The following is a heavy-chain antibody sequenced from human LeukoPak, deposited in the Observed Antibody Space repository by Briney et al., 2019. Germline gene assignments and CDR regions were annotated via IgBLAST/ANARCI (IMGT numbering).Heavy chain of an antibody. Sequence: AGYLRLSCAASGFTLSSYWMHWVRKAPGKGLVWVSRINSDGSSTSYADSVKGRFTISRDNAKNTLYLQMNSLRAEDTAVYYCARDLSEQWLANDEGCFDYWGQGTLVTVSS. J-gene: IGHJ4*02. CDR2: INSDGSST. CDR1: GFTLSSYW. CDR3: ARDLSEQWLANDEGCFDY. V-gene: IGHV3-74*01. D-gene: IGHD6-19*01.